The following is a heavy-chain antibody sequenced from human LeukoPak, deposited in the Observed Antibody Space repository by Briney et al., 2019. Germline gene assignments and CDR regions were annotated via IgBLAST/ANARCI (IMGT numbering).Heavy chain of an antibody. D-gene: IGHD3-10*01. CDR3: ARDLSNYYGSGLFDP. CDR2: IYHSGST. V-gene: IGHV4-4*02. CDR1: GGSISSHNW. Sequence: SETLSLTCAVSGGSISSHNWWSWVRQPPGKGLEWIGEIYHSGSTNYNPSLKSRVTISVDKSKNQFSLKLSSVTAADTAVYYCARDLSNYYGSGLFDPWGQGTLVTVSS. J-gene: IGHJ5*02.